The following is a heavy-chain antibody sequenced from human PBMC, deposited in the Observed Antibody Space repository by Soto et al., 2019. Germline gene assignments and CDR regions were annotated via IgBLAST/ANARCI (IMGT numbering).Heavy chain of an antibody. CDR1: GFTFSSYS. CDR2: ISGSGDST. V-gene: IGHV3-23*01. CDR3: AKGVPGIAVAGTGYFQH. J-gene: IGHJ1*01. Sequence: GGSLSLSCAASGFTFSSYSRSWVRQAPGKGLEWVSGISGSGDSTYYADSVKGRFTISRDNSKNTLYLQMNSLRAEDTAVYYCAKGVPGIAVAGTGYFQHWGQGTLVTVSS. D-gene: IGHD6-19*01.